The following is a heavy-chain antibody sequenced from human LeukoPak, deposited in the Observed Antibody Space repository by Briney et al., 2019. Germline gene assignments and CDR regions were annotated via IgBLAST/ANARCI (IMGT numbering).Heavy chain of an antibody. Sequence: TASETLSLTCTVSGGSITSNYWSWVRQPPGKGLEWIGYIYYGGSTNYNPSLKSRVAISIDTSKKQFSLKLSSVTAADTAVYYCARDSYGDFDYLDVWGKGTTVTVSS. CDR3: ARDSYGDFDYLDV. CDR2: IYYGGST. CDR1: GGSITSNY. V-gene: IGHV4-59*01. J-gene: IGHJ6*03. D-gene: IGHD4-17*01.